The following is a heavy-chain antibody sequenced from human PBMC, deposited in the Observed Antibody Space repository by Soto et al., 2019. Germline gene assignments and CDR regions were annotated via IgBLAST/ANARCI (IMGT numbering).Heavy chain of an antibody. J-gene: IGHJ4*02. V-gene: IGHV3-23*01. CDR3: AKDRHPDGIWTFDY. Sequence: XXSLRLGFAASGVTFGGYAVSWIRQAQGKGLEWISGINGGGGTTYYADSVKGRFTISRDDSKNILYLQMNSPRDEDTAIYYCAKDRHPDGIWTFDYWGRGTLVTVSS. D-gene: IGHD3-9*01. CDR1: GVTFGGYA. CDR2: INGGGGTT.